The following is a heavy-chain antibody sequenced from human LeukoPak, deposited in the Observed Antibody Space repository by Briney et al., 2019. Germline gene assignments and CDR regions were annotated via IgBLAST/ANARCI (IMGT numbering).Heavy chain of an antibody. J-gene: IGHJ3*02. CDR2: IVVGSGNT. Sequence: SVKVSCKASGFTFISSAVQWVGQARGQRLEWIGWIVVGSGNTNYAQKFHKRVTITRDMSTSTAYMELSSLRSEDTAVYYCAAESSRDDGFDIWGQGTMVTVSS. V-gene: IGHV1-58*01. CDR3: AAESSRDDGFDI. CDR1: GFTFISSA. D-gene: IGHD3-16*02.